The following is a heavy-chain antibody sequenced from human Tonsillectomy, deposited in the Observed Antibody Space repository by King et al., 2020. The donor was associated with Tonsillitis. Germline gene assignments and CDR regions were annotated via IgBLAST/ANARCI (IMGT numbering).Heavy chain of an antibody. CDR3: ASTWGALDI. CDR1: GFTFISYW. J-gene: IGHJ3*02. D-gene: IGHD3-16*01. Sequence: VQLVESGGGLVQPGGSLRLSCAASGFTFISYWMSWVRQAPGKGLEWVANIKQDGSEKYYVDSVKGRFTISRDNAKNSLHLQMNRLRAEDTAVYYCASTWGALDIWGQGTTVTVSS. CDR2: IKQDGSEK. V-gene: IGHV3-7*03.